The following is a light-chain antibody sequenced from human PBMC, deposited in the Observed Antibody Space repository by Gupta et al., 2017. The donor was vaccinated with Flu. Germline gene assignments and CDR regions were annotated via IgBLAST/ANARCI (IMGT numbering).Light chain of an antibody. CDR2: TAS. J-gene: IGKJ4*01. CDR3: QQDYSYPRT. CDR1: QGISSY. Sequence: PSSFSASPGDRVTITCRASQGISSYLAWYQQKPGKAPKLLIYTASTLQSWVPSRFSGSGSGTDFTLTISVLQSEDFATYYCQQDYSYPRTFGGGTKVEIK. V-gene: IGKV1-8*01.